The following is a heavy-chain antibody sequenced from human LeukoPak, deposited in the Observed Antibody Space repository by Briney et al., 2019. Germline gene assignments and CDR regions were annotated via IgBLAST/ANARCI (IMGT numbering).Heavy chain of an antibody. CDR2: MNPNSGNT. CDR1: GYTFTSYD. V-gene: IGHV1-8*01. Sequence: ASVKVSCKASGYTFTSYDINWVRQATGQGLEWMGWMNPNSGNTGYAQKFQGRVTMTRDTSISTAYMELSRLRSDDTAVYYCARGSMTTVTTVLGYWGQGTLVTVSS. D-gene: IGHD4-17*01. CDR3: ARGSMTTVTTVLGY. J-gene: IGHJ4*02.